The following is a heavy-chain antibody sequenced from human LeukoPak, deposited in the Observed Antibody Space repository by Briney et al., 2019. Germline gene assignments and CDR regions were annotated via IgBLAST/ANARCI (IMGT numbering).Heavy chain of an antibody. Sequence: ASVKVSCKVSGYTLTELSMHWVRQAPGQGPEWMGIINPSGGSTSYAQKFQGRVTMTRDTSTSTVYMELSSLRSEDTAVYYCANNKLGFDAFDIWGQGTMVTVSS. CDR2: INPSGGST. CDR3: ANNKLGFDAFDI. V-gene: IGHV1-46*01. J-gene: IGHJ3*02. CDR1: GYTLTELS. D-gene: IGHD7-27*01.